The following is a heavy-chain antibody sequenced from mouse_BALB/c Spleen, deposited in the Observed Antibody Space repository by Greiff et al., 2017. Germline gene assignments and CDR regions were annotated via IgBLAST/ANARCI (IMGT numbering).Heavy chain of an antibody. CDR1: GYTFTSYW. V-gene: IGHV1-87*01. CDR2: IYPGDGDT. J-gene: IGHJ2*01. D-gene: IGHD2-14*01. Sequence: QVQLQQSGAELARPGASVKLSCKASGYTFTSYWMQWVKQRPGQGLEWIGAIYPGDGDTRYTQKFKGKATLTADKSSSTAYMQLSSLASEDSAVYYCAREDYRYDSFFDYWGQGTTLTVSS. CDR3: AREDYRYDSFFDY.